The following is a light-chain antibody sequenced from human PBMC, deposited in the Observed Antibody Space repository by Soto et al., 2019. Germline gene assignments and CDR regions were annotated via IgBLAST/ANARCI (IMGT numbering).Light chain of an antibody. CDR2: DVS. J-gene: IGLJ1*01. Sequence: QSALTQPRSVSGSPGQSVTISCAGTSSDVGAYNFVSWYQQHPGKAPKLMIYDVSKRPSGVPDRFSGSKSGITASLTISGLQAEDEADYYCCSYAGSYTWVFGTGTKLTVL. V-gene: IGLV2-11*01. CDR3: CSYAGSYTWV. CDR1: SSDVGAYNF.